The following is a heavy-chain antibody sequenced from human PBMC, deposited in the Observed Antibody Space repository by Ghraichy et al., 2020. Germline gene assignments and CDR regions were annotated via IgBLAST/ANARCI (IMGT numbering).Heavy chain of an antibody. D-gene: IGHD3-16*01. Sequence: GESLNISCAASGFTFSSYAMSWVRQAPGKGLEWVSAISGSGGSTYYADSVKGRFTISRDNSKNTLYLQMNSLRAEDTAVYYCANRGSGAKYYFDYWGQGTLVTVSS. CDR3: ANRGSGAKYYFDY. J-gene: IGHJ4*02. CDR1: GFTFSSYA. V-gene: IGHV3-23*01. CDR2: ISGSGGST.